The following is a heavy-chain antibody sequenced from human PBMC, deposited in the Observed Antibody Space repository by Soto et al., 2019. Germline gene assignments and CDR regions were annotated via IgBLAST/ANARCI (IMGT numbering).Heavy chain of an antibody. CDR2: IIPIFGTA. CDR1: GGTISSYA. V-gene: IGHV1-69*01. Sequence: QVQLVQSGAEVKKPGSLVKVSCKASGGTISSYAISWVRQAPGQGLEWMGGIIPIFGTANYAQKFQGRVTITADESTSTAYMELSSLRSEDTAVYYCATSPGGPLGVVIILDYYYYYGMDVWGQGTTVTVSS. CDR3: ATSPGGPLGVVIILDYYYYYGMDV. J-gene: IGHJ6*02. D-gene: IGHD3-3*01.